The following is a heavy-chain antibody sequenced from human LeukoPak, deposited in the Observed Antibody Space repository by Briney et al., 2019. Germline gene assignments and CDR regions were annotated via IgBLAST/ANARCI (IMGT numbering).Heavy chain of an antibody. CDR1: GGSFSGYY. CDR3: ARQRRLRFYYYYMDV. Sequence: SETLSLTCAVYGGSFSGYYWSGIRQPPGKGLEGIGEINHSGSTNYNPSLKSRVTISVDTSKNQFSLKLSSVTAADTAVYYCARQRRLRFYYYYMDVWGKGTTVTISS. CDR2: INHSGST. D-gene: IGHD4-17*01. V-gene: IGHV4-34*01. J-gene: IGHJ6*03.